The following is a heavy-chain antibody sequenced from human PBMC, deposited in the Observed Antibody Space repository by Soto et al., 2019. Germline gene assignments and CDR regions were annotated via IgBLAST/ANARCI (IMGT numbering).Heavy chain of an antibody. CDR2: IYSDGST. V-gene: IGHV4-39*02. Sequence: SEALSITCNVSVDSISVIVYYWGWIRQPPGKGLEWIGSIYSDGSTYYNPSLKSRVTISVDTSKNHFSLRLSSVTAADTAVYYCARLQWLADYWGQGTLVTVSS. D-gene: IGHD6-19*01. CDR1: VDSISVIVYY. CDR3: ARLQWLADY. J-gene: IGHJ4*02.